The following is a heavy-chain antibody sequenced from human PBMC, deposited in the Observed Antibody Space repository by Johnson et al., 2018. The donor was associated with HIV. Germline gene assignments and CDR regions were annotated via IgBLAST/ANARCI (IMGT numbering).Heavy chain of an antibody. CDR2: IKSKTDGGTT. V-gene: IGHV3-15*01. CDR3: TTYATMITMYVEIKGGAFDI. J-gene: IGHJ3*02. CDR1: GFTFSSYW. D-gene: IGHD3-16*01. Sequence: EQLVESGGGLVQPGGSLRLSCAASGFTFSSYWMSWVRQAPGKGLEWVGRIKSKTDGGTTDYAAPVTGRFTISRDDSQNTLYLQINSLTTEDTAVYYCTTYATMITMYVEIKGGAFDIWGQGTMVTVSS.